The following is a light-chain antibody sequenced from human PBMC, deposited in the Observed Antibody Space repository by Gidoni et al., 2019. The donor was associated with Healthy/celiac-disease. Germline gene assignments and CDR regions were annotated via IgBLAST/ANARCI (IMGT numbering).Light chain of an antibody. J-gene: IGKJ5*01. CDR2: DAS. Sequence: DIQMTQSPSTLSASVGDSVTIPCRASPSVSSWLAGYQQKPGKSPKPLIYDASSLESGVPSRFGGCGSGSEFTLTISSLHPDDFATYYCQQYNSYLITFGQXTRLEIK. CDR3: QQYNSYLIT. CDR1: PSVSSW. V-gene: IGKV1-5*01.